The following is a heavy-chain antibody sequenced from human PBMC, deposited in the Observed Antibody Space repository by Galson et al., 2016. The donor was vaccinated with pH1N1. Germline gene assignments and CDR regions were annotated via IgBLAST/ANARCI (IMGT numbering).Heavy chain of an antibody. CDR3: ARDRGSTLFHNYGMDV. CDR1: GDSVSSTNCA. CDR2: TYYRSEWYN. Sequence: CAISGDSVSSTNCAWDWIRQSPSRGLEWLGRTYYRSEWYNDYAVSVQSRITINPDTSKNRLSLHLNSVTPEDTAVYYCARDRGSTLFHNYGMDVWGQGTTVIVSS. V-gene: IGHV6-1*01. J-gene: IGHJ6*02. D-gene: IGHD3-10*01.